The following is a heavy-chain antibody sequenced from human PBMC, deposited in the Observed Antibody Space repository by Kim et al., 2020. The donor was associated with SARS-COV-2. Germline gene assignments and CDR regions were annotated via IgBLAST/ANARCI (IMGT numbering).Heavy chain of an antibody. V-gene: IGHV3-23*01. Sequence: GGSLRLSCAASAFTFSAFDMSWVRQAPGKGLEWVSSISVSGASTYYADSVKGRFTISRDNSKNILYLQMNSLRADDMALYYCAIPRNWKVAYWGPGTLVTVSS. J-gene: IGHJ4*02. CDR1: AFTFSAFD. CDR2: ISVSGAST. CDR3: AIPRNWKVAY. D-gene: IGHD1-1*01.